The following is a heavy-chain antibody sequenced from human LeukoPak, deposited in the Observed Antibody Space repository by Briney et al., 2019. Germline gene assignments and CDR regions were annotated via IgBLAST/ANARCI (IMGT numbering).Heavy chain of an antibody. V-gene: IGHV4-39*01. D-gene: IGHD6-6*01. J-gene: IGHJ6*03. CDR3: ASSIAARPVVYHYMDV. CDR1: GGSISSSSYY. CDR2: IYYSGST. Sequence: KSSETLSLTCTVSGGSISSSSYYWGWIRQPPGKGLEWIGSIYYSGSTYYNPSLKSRVTISVDTSKNQFSLKLSSVTAADTAVYYCASSIAARPVVYHYMDVWGKGTTVTVSS.